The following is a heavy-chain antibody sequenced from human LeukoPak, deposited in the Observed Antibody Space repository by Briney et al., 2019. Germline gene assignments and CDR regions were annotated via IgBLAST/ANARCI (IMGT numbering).Heavy chain of an antibody. J-gene: IGHJ4*02. Sequence: GGSLRLSCAASGFTFMTYWMSWVRQAPGKGLEWVANIKQDVSEKYYVDSVKGRFTISRDNAKNSLYLQMNSLRAEDTAVYYCAKEPYGSGSYCHDYWGQGTLVTVSS. V-gene: IGHV3-7*01. CDR2: IKQDVSEK. CDR1: GFTFMTYW. CDR3: AKEPYGSGSYCHDY. D-gene: IGHD3-10*01.